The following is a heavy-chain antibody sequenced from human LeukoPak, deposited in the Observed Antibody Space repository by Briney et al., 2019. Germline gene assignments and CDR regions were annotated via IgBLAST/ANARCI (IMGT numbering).Heavy chain of an antibody. D-gene: IGHD1-26*01. CDR2: IYPGDSDT. V-gene: IGHV5-51*01. J-gene: IGHJ4*02. CDR1: GYSFTIYS. CDR3: ARGSIVGATRNYLDY. Sequence: GEPLTISCQGTGYSFTIYSIAWVRKMPGKGLEWMGIIYPGDSDTRYSPSFQGQVTISADMSISPAYLQWSSLEASDTAMYYCARGSIVGATRNYLDYWGQGTLVTASS.